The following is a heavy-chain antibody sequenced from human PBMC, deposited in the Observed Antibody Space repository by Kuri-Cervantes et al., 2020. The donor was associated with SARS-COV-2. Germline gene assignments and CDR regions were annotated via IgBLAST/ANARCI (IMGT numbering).Heavy chain of an antibody. V-gene: IGHV3-48*01. CDR2: ISSSSSTI. J-gene: IGHJ4*02. Sequence: GGSLRLSCAASGFTFSSYSMNWVRQAPGKGLEWVSYISSSSSTIYYADSVKGRFTISRDNAKNSLYLQMNSLRAEDTAVYYCAKDRLVLSGVVFDYWGQGTLVTVSS. CDR3: AKDRLVLSGVVFDY. D-gene: IGHD1-7*01. CDR1: GFTFSSYS.